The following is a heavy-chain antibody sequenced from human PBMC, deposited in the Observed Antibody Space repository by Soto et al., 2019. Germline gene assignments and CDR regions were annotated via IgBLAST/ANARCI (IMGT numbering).Heavy chain of an antibody. CDR3: ARGRPWELYDY. J-gene: IGHJ4*02. CDR1: GGSTIPYS. Sequence: QVQLQESGPGRVKASEPLSLTCTVSGGSTIPYSWSWLRQPPGKGLEWIGFIDYSGGARYNPSLKXXVTMSLDTSENQISLKLSSMTAADTAVYFCARGRPWELYDYWGQGTLVTVSS. V-gene: IGHV4-59*01. D-gene: IGHD1-7*01. CDR2: IDYSGGA.